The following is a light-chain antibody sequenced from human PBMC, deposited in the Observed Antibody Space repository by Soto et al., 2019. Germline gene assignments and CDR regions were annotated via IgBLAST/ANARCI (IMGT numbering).Light chain of an antibody. CDR1: QSILYSSKNKNS. Sequence: DIVMTQSPHSLAVSLGERATINCKSSQSILYSSKNKNSLVWYQQKPGQPPKLLIYWASTRESGVPDRFSGSGSGTDFTLTISSLQAEDVAVYYCQQHYSDPLTFGGGTKVEIK. V-gene: IGKV4-1*01. CDR2: WAS. CDR3: QQHYSDPLT. J-gene: IGKJ4*01.